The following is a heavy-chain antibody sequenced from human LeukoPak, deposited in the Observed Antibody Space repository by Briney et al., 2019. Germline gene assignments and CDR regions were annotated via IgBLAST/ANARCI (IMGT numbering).Heavy chain of an antibody. Sequence: KPGGSLRLSCAASGFPFSNYFMSWIRQAPGKGLEWISYIGSSGYTIYYSDSVKGRFTISRDNAKNSLYLQMDSLRAEDTAIYYCARPQTSSSSTASLGYWGQGTLVTVSS. J-gene: IGHJ4*02. CDR3: ARPQTSSSSTASLGY. CDR1: GFPFSNYF. V-gene: IGHV3-11*01. CDR2: IGSSGYTI. D-gene: IGHD6-6*01.